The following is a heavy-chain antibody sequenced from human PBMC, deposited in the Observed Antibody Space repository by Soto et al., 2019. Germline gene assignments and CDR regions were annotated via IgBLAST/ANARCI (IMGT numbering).Heavy chain of an antibody. V-gene: IGHV3-7*03. Sequence: PGGSLRLSWAASGFTFISYWMSWVRQAPGKGLEWVANIKQDGSEKYYVDSVKGRFTISRDNAKNTLYLQMNSLRAEDTAVYYCARSPGYYDSSGYYHYFDYWGQGTLVTVSS. CDR2: IKQDGSEK. CDR1: GFTFISYW. CDR3: ARSPGYYDSSGYYHYFDY. J-gene: IGHJ4*02. D-gene: IGHD3-22*01.